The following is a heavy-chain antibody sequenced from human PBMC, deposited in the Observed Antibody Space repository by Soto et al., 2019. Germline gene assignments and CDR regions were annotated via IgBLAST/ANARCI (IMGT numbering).Heavy chain of an antibody. V-gene: IGHV1-69*13. CDR1: GGTFSSYA. CDR3: AREVVLRSFDY. Sequence: SVKVSCKASGGTFSSYAISWVRQAPGQGLEWMGGIIPIFGTANYAQKFQGRVTITADESTTTVYMELSSLRSEDTAVYYCAREVVLRSFDYWGQGTLVTVSS. CDR2: IIPIFGTA. D-gene: IGHD2-15*01. J-gene: IGHJ4*02.